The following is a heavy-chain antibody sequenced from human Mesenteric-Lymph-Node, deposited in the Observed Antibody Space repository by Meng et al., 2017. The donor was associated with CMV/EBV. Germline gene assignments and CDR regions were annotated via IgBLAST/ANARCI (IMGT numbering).Heavy chain of an antibody. Sequence: GPGLLRPSETLSVTVAVYGGSFSGYYWNWIRQSPEKGLEWIGEINHSGSTTYNPSFTSRIIISVDTSTNQISLNMSSVTAADTAVYYCARGSSYDILTGYFDYWGQGALVTVSS. J-gene: IGHJ4*02. V-gene: IGHV4-34*01. CDR2: INHSGST. CDR3: ARGSSYDILTGYFDY. CDR1: GGSFSGYY. D-gene: IGHD3-9*01.